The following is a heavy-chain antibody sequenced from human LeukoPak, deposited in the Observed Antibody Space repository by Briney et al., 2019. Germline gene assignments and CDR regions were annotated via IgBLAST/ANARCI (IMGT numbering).Heavy chain of an antibody. V-gene: IGHV3-64*02. J-gene: IGHJ6*03. CDR3: ASVTNYYYYMDV. D-gene: IGHD4-11*01. Sequence: PGGSLRLSCAASGFTFSTYAMHWVRQAPGKGLEYVSAISTNGDSTYYADSVKGGFTISRDNSKNTLFLQMGSLRADDMAVYYCASVTNYYYYMDVWGKGTTVTVSS. CDR2: ISTNGDST. CDR1: GFTFSTYA.